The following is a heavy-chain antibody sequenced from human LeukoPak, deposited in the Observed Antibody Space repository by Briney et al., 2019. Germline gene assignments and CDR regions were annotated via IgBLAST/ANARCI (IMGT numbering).Heavy chain of an antibody. CDR3: ARLYYHDSSGPDY. D-gene: IGHD3-22*01. Sequence: GESLEISCKGSGYNFANYWIGWVRQMPGKGLEWMGIIYPGDSESRYSPSFKGQVTISVDKSISTAYLQWGSLKASDTAMYYCARLYYHDSSGPDYWGQGTLVTVSS. CDR2: IYPGDSES. CDR1: GYNFANYW. J-gene: IGHJ4*02. V-gene: IGHV5-51*01.